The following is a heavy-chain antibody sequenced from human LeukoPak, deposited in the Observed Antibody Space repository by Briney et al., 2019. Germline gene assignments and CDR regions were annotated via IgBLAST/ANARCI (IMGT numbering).Heavy chain of an antibody. V-gene: IGHV3-21*01. CDR1: GFTFSTFG. CDR3: ARGSTLGSGSSSNCHNWFDR. J-gene: IGHJ5*02. D-gene: IGHD2-2*01. Sequence: GGSLRLSCAASGFTFSTFGMNWVRQAPGKGLEWVSSICGRSNYIFYADSVKGRFTISRDNAENSMYLLLNSLRVEDTAVYYCARGSTLGSGSSSNCHNWFDRWGQGTLVTVSS. CDR2: ICGRSNYI.